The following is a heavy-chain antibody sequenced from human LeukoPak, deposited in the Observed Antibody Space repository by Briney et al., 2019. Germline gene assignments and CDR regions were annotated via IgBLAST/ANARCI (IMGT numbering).Heavy chain of an antibody. CDR1: GGSFSGYY. Sequence: SETLSLTCAVYGGSFSGYYWSWIRQPPGKGLEWIGEINHSGSTNYNPSLKSRVTISVDTSKNQFSLTLSSVTAADTAVYSCARVGGSSWYYYYYYMYVWGKGTPGTASS. V-gene: IGHV4-34*01. CDR2: INHSGST. J-gene: IGHJ6*03. D-gene: IGHD6-13*01. CDR3: ARVGGSSWYYYYYYMYV.